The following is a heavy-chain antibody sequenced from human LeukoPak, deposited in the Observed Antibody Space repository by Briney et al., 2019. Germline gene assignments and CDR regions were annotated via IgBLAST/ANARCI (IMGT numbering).Heavy chain of an antibody. CDR3: ARGIATAGTLDF. Sequence: SETLSLTCTVSGGSIPSYYWTWIRQPPGKGLEWVGYVFYSGDTNYNPSLKSRVTISVDASRNQFSLRLRPVTAADTALYYCARGIATAGTLDFWGQGTLVTVSS. CDR1: GGSIPSYY. D-gene: IGHD6-13*01. J-gene: IGHJ4*02. V-gene: IGHV4-59*13. CDR2: VFYSGDT.